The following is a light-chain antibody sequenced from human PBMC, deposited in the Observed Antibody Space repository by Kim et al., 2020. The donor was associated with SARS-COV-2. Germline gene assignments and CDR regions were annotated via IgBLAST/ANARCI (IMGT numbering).Light chain of an antibody. CDR3: GSYTSSSTLFV. J-gene: IGLJ1*01. CDR1: SSDVGGYNY. Sequence: QSITISCTETSSDVGGYNYVSWYQQHPGKAPKLMIYDVSNRPSGVSNRFSGSKSGNTASLTISGLQAEDEADYYCGSYTSSSTLFVFGTGTKVTVL. V-gene: IGLV2-14*03. CDR2: DVS.